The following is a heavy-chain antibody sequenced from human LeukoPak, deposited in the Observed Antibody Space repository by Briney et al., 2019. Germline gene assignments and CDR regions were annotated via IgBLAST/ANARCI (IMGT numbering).Heavy chain of an antibody. Sequence: GGSLRLSCAASGFNFSDYHKTWIRQAPGKGLEWVSYISGSGHKTYYADSVKGRFTISRDNAKNSLYLQMNSLRAEDRAVYYCARDNYDSSGYPYWGQGTLVTVSS. CDR3: ARDNYDSSGYPY. J-gene: IGHJ4*02. CDR2: ISGSGHKT. V-gene: IGHV3-11*04. D-gene: IGHD3-22*01. CDR1: GFNFSDYH.